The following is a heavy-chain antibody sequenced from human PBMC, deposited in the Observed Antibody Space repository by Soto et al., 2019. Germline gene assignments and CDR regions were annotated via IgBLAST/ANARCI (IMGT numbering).Heavy chain of an antibody. Sequence: GESLKISCKGSGYSFTSYWIGWVRQMPGKGLEWMGIIYPGDSDTRYSPSFQGQVTISADKSISTAYLQWSSLKASATAMYYCARCFLGAPNEGFYFDYWGQGTLVTVSS. D-gene: IGHD1-26*01. CDR1: GYSFTSYW. J-gene: IGHJ4*02. V-gene: IGHV5-51*01. CDR2: IYPGDSDT. CDR3: ARCFLGAPNEGFYFDY.